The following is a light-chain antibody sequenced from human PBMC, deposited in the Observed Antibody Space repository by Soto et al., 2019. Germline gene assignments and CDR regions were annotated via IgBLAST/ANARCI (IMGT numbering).Light chain of an antibody. V-gene: IGLV1-40*01. J-gene: IGLJ2*01. CDR1: SSNIGAGYD. CDR2: SNN. Sequence: QSVLMQPPSVSGAPGQTVTISCIGNSSNIGAGYDVHWYQQLPGTAPQLLIYSNNNLPSGVPDRFSGSKSGTSGSLAITGLPAADEAEYYYESYDSSLSGVVFGGRTKLTVL. CDR3: ESYDSSLSGVV.